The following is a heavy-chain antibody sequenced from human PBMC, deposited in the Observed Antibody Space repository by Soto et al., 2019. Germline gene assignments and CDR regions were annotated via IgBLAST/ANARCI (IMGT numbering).Heavy chain of an antibody. CDR3: ARNKWATGDFDC. J-gene: IGHJ4*01. CDR1: GYTFTSFD. D-gene: IGHD1-26*01. Sequence: QVQLVQSGAEAKKPGASVKVSCKASGYTFTSFDINWVRQATGQGLEWLGWMTPNTGNTGYAQKFQGRITMTRDTSKSTAYMTLNSLTYEDSAVYYCARNKWATGDFDCWGHGTLVTVSS. CDR2: MTPNTGNT. V-gene: IGHV1-8*01.